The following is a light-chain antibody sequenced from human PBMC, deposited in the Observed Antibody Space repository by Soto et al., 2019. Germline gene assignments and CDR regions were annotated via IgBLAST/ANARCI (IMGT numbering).Light chain of an antibody. J-gene: IGKJ1*01. CDR1: QSILYNSNSNTY. CDR2: WAS. Sequence: DIVMTQSPDSLALSLGERATINCKSSQSILYNSNSNTYLAWYQQRPGQPPKLLLYWASTRNAGVPDRFSGSGSETHFTLTISSLQAEDVARYYCQQYYSSPWTFGQGTQVEIK. V-gene: IGKV4-1*01. CDR3: QQYYSSPWT.